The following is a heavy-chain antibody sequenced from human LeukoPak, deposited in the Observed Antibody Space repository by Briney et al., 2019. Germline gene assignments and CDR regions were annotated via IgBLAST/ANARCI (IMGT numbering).Heavy chain of an antibody. Sequence: SSETLSLTCAVYGGSFSGYYWSWIRQPPGKGLDWIGEINHSGSTNYNPSLKSRVTISVDTSKNQFSLKLSSVTAADTAVYYCAGLITVVDDAFDIWGQGTMVTVSS. D-gene: IGHD2-15*01. CDR2: INHSGST. V-gene: IGHV4-34*01. J-gene: IGHJ3*02. CDR3: AGLITVVDDAFDI. CDR1: GGSFSGYY.